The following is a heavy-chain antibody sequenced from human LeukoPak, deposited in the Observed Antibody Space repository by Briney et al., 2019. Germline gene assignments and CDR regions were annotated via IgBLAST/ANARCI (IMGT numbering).Heavy chain of an antibody. CDR2: IYTSGST. J-gene: IGHJ6*03. CDR3: ARHQTDHDFWSGYSNYYYIDV. CDR1: GGSISSYY. D-gene: IGHD3-3*01. V-gene: IGHV4-4*09. Sequence: SETLSLTCTVSGGSISSYYWSWIRQPPGKGLEWIGYIYTSGSTTYNPSLKSRVTISVDTSKNQFSLKLSSVTAADTAVYYCARHQTDHDFWSGYSNYYYIDVWGKGTTVTVSS.